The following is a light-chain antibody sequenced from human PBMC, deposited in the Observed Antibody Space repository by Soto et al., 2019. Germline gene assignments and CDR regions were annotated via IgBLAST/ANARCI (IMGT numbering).Light chain of an antibody. CDR2: RAS. J-gene: IGKJ2*01. Sequence: DIVMTQSPDSLAVSLGERATIKCKSSQSVLYSPNNKNYVAWYQQKPRQAPILLIYRASTRESGVPDRFSGSGSGTDFTLTISSLQAEDVAVYYCQQYYTTPPSFGQGTRLEI. V-gene: IGKV4-1*01. CDR1: QSVLYSPNNKNY. CDR3: QQYYTTPPS.